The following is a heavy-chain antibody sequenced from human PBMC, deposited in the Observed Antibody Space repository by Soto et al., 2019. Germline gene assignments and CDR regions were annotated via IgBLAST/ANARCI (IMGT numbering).Heavy chain of an antibody. V-gene: IGHV3-15*01. Sequence: EVQLVESGGGLVKPGGSLRLSCAASEFTFSNAWMSWVRQAPGKGLEWVGRIKSKTDGGTTDYAAPVKGRFTISRDDSKNTLYLQMNSLKTEDTAVYYCTTDLIVTTSDYGTDVWGQGTTVTVSS. CDR3: TTDLIVTTSDYGTDV. CDR2: IKSKTDGGTT. CDR1: EFTFSNAW. D-gene: IGHD4-4*01. J-gene: IGHJ6*02.